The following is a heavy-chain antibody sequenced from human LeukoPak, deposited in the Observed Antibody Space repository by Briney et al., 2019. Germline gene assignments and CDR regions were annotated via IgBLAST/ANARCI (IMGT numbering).Heavy chain of an antibody. V-gene: IGHV4-31*03. CDR1: GGSINSGAYY. CDR3: ATYGDYSFDY. CDR2: IYYSGST. Sequence: SETLSLTCTVSGGSINSGAYYWSWIRQHPGKGLEWIEYIYYSGSTYYNPSLKSRVTISVDTSKNHFSLNLSSVAAADTAVYYCATYGDYSFDYWGQGTLVTVSS. J-gene: IGHJ4*02. D-gene: IGHD4-17*01.